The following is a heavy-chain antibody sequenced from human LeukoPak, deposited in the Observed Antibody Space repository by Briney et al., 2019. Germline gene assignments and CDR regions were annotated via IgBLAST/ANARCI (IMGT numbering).Heavy chain of an antibody. J-gene: IGHJ6*02. D-gene: IGHD6-6*01. Sequence: GGSLRLSCAASGFTFSSYAMSWVRQAPGKGLEWVSAISGSGGSTYYADSVKGRFTISRDNSKNTLYLQMNSLRAEDTAVYYCARQPGKQLVPLGYYYGMDVWGQGTTVTVSS. V-gene: IGHV3-23*01. CDR2: ISGSGGST. CDR1: GFTFSSYA. CDR3: ARQPGKQLVPLGYYYGMDV.